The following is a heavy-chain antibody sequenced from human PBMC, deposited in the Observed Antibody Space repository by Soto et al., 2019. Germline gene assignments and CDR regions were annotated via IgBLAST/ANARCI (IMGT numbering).Heavy chain of an antibody. CDR3: AAVPDIVVVPAAIGVSHYYYGMDV. CDR1: GFTLTSSA. V-gene: IGHV1-58*02. D-gene: IGHD2-2*01. J-gene: IGHJ6*02. Sequence: SVKVSCKASGFTLTSSAMQWVRQARGQRIEWIRWIIVGSGNTNYAQKLQEKVTITRDMSTSTAYMELSSLRSEDTAVYYCAAVPDIVVVPAAIGVSHYYYGMDVWGQGTTVTVSS. CDR2: IIVGSGNT.